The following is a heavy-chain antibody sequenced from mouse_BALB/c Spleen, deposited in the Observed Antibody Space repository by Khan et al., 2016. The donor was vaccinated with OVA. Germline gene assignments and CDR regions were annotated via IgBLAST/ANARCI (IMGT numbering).Heavy chain of an antibody. V-gene: IGHV3-2*02. CDR2: ISYSGST. CDR3: DRTAGINY. CDR1: GYSITSGYG. Sequence: VQLQESGPGLVKPSQSLSLTCTVTGYSITSGYGWNWIRQFPGNKLEWMGYISYSGSTNYNPSLKRRISITRDTSKNQFFLQLNSVTTEDTATYYCDRTAGINYWGQGTTLTVSS. D-gene: IGHD1-2*01. J-gene: IGHJ2*01.